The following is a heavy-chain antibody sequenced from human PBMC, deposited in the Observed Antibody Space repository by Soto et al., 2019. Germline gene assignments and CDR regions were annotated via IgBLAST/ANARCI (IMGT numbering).Heavy chain of an antibody. D-gene: IGHD2-15*01. CDR1: GGSISSGGYY. Sequence: QVQLQESGPGLVKPSQTLSLTCTVSGGSISSGGYYWSWIRQHPGKGLEWIGYIYYSGSTYYNPSLKSRVTISVDTSKNQFSLKLSSVTAADTAVYYCARSLNCSGGSCCFSFDYWGQGTLVTVSS. V-gene: IGHV4-31*03. J-gene: IGHJ4*02. CDR2: IYYSGST. CDR3: ARSLNCSGGSCCFSFDY.